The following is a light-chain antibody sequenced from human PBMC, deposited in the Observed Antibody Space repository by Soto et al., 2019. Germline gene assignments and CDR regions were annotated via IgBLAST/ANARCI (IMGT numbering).Light chain of an antibody. CDR3: QQRGNWPPGFT. CDR1: QSVSIH. CDR2: DTS. Sequence: EIVLTQSTATLSLSPGERATLSCRASQSVSIHLAWYQQKGGQAPRLLIYDTSNRATGIPARFSGSGSGTDFTLTISSLETEDSAVYDCQQRGNWPPGFTFCPGTKVDIK. V-gene: IGKV3-11*01. J-gene: IGKJ3*01.